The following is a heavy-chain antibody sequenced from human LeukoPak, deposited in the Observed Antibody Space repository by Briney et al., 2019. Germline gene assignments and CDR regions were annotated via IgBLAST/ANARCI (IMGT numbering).Heavy chain of an antibody. CDR2: IYTSGST. Sequence: PSETLSLTCTVSGGSISSGSYYWSWIRQPAGKGLEWIGRIYTSGSTNYNPSLKSRVTISVDTSKNQFSLKLSSVTAADTAVYYCARKGGSSGWSHYFDYWGQGTLVTVSS. D-gene: IGHD6-19*01. V-gene: IGHV4-61*02. CDR1: GGSISSGSYY. J-gene: IGHJ4*02. CDR3: ARKGGSSGWSHYFDY.